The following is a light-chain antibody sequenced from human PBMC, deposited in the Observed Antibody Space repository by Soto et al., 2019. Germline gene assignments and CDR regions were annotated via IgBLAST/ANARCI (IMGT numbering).Light chain of an antibody. Sequence: QSVLTQPRSVSGSPGQSVTISCTGTSSDVGSYKDVSWYQHHPGKVPKLMIYDVSERPSGVPDRFSGSKSGNTASLTISGLQAEDEANYYCCAYADTLYVFGTGTKLTVL. CDR3: CAYADTLYV. CDR1: SSDVGSYKD. J-gene: IGLJ1*01. CDR2: DVS. V-gene: IGLV2-11*01.